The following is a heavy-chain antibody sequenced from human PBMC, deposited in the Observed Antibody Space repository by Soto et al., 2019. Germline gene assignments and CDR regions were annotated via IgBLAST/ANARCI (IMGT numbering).Heavy chain of an antibody. V-gene: IGHV5-51*01. J-gene: IGHJ4*02. CDR1: GYNFAGYW. D-gene: IGHD3-3*01. CDR2: IYPSDSDT. CDR3: ARGGVSTRTFYY. Sequence: PGESLKISCQGSGYNFAGYWIAWVRQMPGKGLELMGIIYPSDSDTRYRPSFQGQVTISADKSISSAYLQWSSLRASDTAMYYCARGGVSTRTFYYWGQGTPVTVSS.